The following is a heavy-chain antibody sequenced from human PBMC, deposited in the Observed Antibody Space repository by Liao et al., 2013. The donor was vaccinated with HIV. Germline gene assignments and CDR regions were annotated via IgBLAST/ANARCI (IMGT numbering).Heavy chain of an antibody. D-gene: IGHD2-2*01. V-gene: IGHV4-34*02. CDR3: ARGRVVPAAIRAKYFDY. Sequence: QVQLQQWGAGLLKPSETLSLTCAVYGGSFSGYYWTWIRQSPGKGLEWIGEINHSGTTIYTPSLKSRLIISTDTSKNQFSLRLESVTTADTAVYYCARGRVVPAAIRAKYFDYWGQGNLVTVSS. CDR1: GGSFSGYY. J-gene: IGHJ4*02. CDR2: INHSGTT.